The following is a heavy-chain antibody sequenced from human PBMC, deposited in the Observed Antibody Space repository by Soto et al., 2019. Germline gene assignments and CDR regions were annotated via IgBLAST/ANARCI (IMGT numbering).Heavy chain of an antibody. J-gene: IGHJ6*02. CDR2: VWYDGSRK. Sequence: QVQLVESGGGVVQPGRSLRLSCAASGLSFSNYGMHWVRQAPGKGLEWVAVVWYDGSRKYSADSVKGRFTISRDNSRNMSSLQVESGRGEDTAVYYCARKSGPWSGDHEGGTYFYCYGMDVWGQGTTVTVSS. V-gene: IGHV3-33*01. D-gene: IGHD3-3*01. CDR1: GLSFSNYG. CDR3: ARKSGPWSGDHEGGTYFYCYGMDV.